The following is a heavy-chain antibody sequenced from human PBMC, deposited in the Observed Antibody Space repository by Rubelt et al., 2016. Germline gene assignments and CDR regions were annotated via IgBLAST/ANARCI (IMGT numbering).Heavy chain of an antibody. CDR1: GGSISSSSYY. J-gene: IGHJ6*03. CDR2: IYYSGST. CDR3: ARHLHYYYYYMDF. V-gene: IGHV4-39*01. Sequence: QVQLQQWGAGLLKPSETLSLTCTVSGGSISSSSYYWGWIRQPPGKGLEWIGSIYYSGSTYYNPSPKRRCTITVDTSKNQFSLKLSSVTAADTAVYYWARHLHYYYYYMDFWGKGTTVTVS.